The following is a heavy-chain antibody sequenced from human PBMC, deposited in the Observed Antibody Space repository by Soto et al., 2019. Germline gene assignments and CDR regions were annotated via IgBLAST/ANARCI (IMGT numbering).Heavy chain of an antibody. D-gene: IGHD4-17*01. CDR1: GFTFSNYA. CDR2: ISGGDGT. CDR3: AKKGPGGYGGDFDD. Sequence: HPGGSLRLSCAASGFTFSNYAMNWVCQAPGKGLEWVSSISGGDGTYYADSVKGRFTISRDNSRNTVSLQMNSLRAEDTAVYYCAKKGPGGYGGDFDDWGQGTLVTVSS. J-gene: IGHJ4*02. V-gene: IGHV3-23*01.